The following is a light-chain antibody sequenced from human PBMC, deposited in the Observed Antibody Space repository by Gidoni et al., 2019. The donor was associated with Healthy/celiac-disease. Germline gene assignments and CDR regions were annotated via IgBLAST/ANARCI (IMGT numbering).Light chain of an antibody. V-gene: IGKV1-33*01. CDR3: QQYNNRPPIT. J-gene: IGKJ3*01. CDR2: DAS. CDR1: QDISNY. Sequence: DIQMTQSPSSLSASVGDRVTITCQASQDISNYLNWYQQKQGKAPKLLIYDASNLEKGVASRFSGGRAGTNDTFTIISLQHEDNAANYCQQYNNRPPITFGPGTKVEIK.